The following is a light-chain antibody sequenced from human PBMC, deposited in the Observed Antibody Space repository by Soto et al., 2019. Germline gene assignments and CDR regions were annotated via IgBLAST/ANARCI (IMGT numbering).Light chain of an antibody. CDR3: QQRSNWPA. V-gene: IGKV3-11*01. Sequence: IVLTQSPATLSLYPGERATLSCRASQGIRNYLAWYQQKPGQAPRLLIYDPSNRATGIPARFSGSGSGTDFTLTISSLEPEDFAVYYCQQRSNWPAFGQGTKVDIK. J-gene: IGKJ1*01. CDR2: DPS. CDR1: QGIRNY.